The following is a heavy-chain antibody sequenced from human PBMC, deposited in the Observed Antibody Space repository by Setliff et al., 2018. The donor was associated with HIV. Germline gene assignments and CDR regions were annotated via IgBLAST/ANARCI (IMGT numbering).Heavy chain of an antibody. V-gene: IGHV4-4*07. CDR3: ARDRSKYGTGSSAYNWFDP. J-gene: IGHJ5*02. Sequence: SETLSLTCSVSTDSFSNCHWSWMRQPAGKGLEWIGRIFGSGTTHYNPSLKSRVTMSIDTSKNQFSLKLNSVTAADTAVYFCARDRSKYGTGSSAYNWFDPWGLGTLVTVSS. CDR1: TDSFSNCH. CDR2: IFGSGTT. D-gene: IGHD3-16*01.